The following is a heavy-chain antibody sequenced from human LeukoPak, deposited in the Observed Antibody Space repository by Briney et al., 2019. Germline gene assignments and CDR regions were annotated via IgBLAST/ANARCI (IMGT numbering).Heavy chain of an antibody. CDR2: ISGSGGST. V-gene: IGHV3-23*01. CDR3: ARAKYCSGGSCNYYYYYYYMDV. Sequence: GGSLRLSCAASGFTFSSYAMSWVRQAPGKGLEWVSAISGSGGSTYYADSVKGRFTISRDNAKNSLYLQMNSLRAEDTAVYYCARAKYCSGGSCNYYYYYYYMDVWGKGTTVTVSS. J-gene: IGHJ6*03. CDR1: GFTFSSYA. D-gene: IGHD2-15*01.